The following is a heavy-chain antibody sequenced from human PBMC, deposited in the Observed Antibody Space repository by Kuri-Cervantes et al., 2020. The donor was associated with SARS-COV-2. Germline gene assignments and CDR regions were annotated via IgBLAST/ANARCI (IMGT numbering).Heavy chain of an antibody. CDR2: IYYSGST. Sequence: TLRLSCAVSGGSISSGGYYWSWIRQHPRKGLEWIGYIYYSGSTYYNPSLKSRVTISVDTSKKQFSLKLISVTAADPAVYYCARVPGPIDNYYGLDVWGQGTTVTVSS. J-gene: IGHJ6*02. CDR3: ARVPGPIDNYYGLDV. D-gene: IGHD3-10*01. V-gene: IGHV4-31*11. CDR1: GGSISSGGYY.